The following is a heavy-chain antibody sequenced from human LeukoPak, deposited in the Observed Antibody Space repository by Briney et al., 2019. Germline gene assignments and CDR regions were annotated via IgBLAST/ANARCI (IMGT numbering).Heavy chain of an antibody. CDR1: GGSINSGGYY. Sequence: PSQTLSLTCTVSGGSINSGGYYWNWIRQHPGKGLEWIWCIYYSGSTSYNPSLKSRLTISVDTSKNQFSLRLSSVTAADTAVYYCARSIYGGNSPSRPLDYWGQGTLVTVSS. J-gene: IGHJ4*02. D-gene: IGHD4-23*01. V-gene: IGHV4-31*03. CDR3: ARSIYGGNSPSRPLDY. CDR2: IYYSGST.